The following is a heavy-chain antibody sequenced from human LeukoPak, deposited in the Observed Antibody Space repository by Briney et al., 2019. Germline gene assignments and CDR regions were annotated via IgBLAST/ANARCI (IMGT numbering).Heavy chain of an antibody. CDR2: INHSGST. V-gene: IGHV4-34*01. Sequence: PSETLSLTCAVYGGSFSGYYWNWIRQPPGKGLEWIGEINHSGSTNYNPSLKSRVTISVDTSKNQFSLKLSSVTAADTAVYYCARVPRGYCSSTSCRGDYWGQGTLVTVSS. J-gene: IGHJ4*02. CDR1: GGSFSGYY. D-gene: IGHD2-2*01. CDR3: ARVPRGYCSSTSCRGDY.